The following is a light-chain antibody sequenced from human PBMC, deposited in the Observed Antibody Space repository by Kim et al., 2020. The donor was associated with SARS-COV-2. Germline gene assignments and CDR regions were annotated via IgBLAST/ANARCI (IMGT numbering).Light chain of an antibody. Sequence: SYELTQPPSVSVSPGQTASITCSGDKLGDKYACWYQQKPGQSPVLVIYQDSKRPSGIPERFSGSNSGNTATLTISGTQAMDEADYYCQAWDSKVFSGGT. CDR3: QAWDSKV. J-gene: IGLJ2*01. CDR2: QDS. CDR1: KLGDKY. V-gene: IGLV3-1*01.